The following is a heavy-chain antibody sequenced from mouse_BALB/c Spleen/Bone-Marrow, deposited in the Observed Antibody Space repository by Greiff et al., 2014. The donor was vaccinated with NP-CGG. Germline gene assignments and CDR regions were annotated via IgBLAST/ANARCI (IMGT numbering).Heavy chain of an antibody. Sequence: EVQLEESGGGLVQPGGPRKLSCAASGFTFSSFGMNWVRQAPEKGLEWVAYISSGSSTIYYADTVKGRFTISRDNPKNTLFLQMTSLRSEDTSMYYCARTYYRYEWAWFAYWGQGTLVTVSA. D-gene: IGHD2-14*01. CDR1: GFTFSSFG. CDR3: ARTYYRYEWAWFAY. J-gene: IGHJ3*01. CDR2: ISSGSSTI. V-gene: IGHV5-17*02.